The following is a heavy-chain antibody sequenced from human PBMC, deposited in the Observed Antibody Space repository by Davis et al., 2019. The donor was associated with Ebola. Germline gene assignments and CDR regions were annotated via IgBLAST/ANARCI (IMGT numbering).Heavy chain of an antibody. Sequence: ASVKVSCKASGGTFSSYAISWVRQAPGQGLEWMGWISAYNGNTNYAQKLQGRVTMTTDTSTSTAYMELRSLRSDDTAVYYCARAQWLPPFDPWGQGTLITVSS. CDR1: GGTFSSYA. CDR2: ISAYNGNT. CDR3: ARAQWLPPFDP. D-gene: IGHD6-19*01. J-gene: IGHJ5*02. V-gene: IGHV1-18*01.